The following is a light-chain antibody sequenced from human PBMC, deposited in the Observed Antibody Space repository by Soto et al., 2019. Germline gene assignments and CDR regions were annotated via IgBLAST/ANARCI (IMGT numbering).Light chain of an antibody. CDR3: MQAQQTPPT. Sequence: DIVMSQSPLSLPVTPGEPASISCSSSQSLLQSNGYNYLDWYLQKPGQSPQLLIYFGSYRASGVPDRFSGSGSGTDFTLKVRRVEAVDVGVYYCMQAQQTPPTFGQGTKVDIK. CDR2: FGS. J-gene: IGKJ1*01. CDR1: QSLLQSNGYNY. V-gene: IGKV2-28*01.